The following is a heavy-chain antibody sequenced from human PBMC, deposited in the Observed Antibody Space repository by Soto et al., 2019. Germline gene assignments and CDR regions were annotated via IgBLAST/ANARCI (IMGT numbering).Heavy chain of an antibody. Sequence: QVQLQESGPGPVKPSQTLSLTCTVSGGSISSGGYYWTWIRQHPGKGLEWIGYNYYIGITYYNPSLKSRVTISLDTSKNQFSLKLSSVTAADTAVYYCARGSSIAGLYYGMDVWGQGTTVTVSS. J-gene: IGHJ6*02. D-gene: IGHD6-6*01. CDR1: GGSISSGGYY. CDR2: NYYIGIT. V-gene: IGHV4-31*03. CDR3: ARGSSIAGLYYGMDV.